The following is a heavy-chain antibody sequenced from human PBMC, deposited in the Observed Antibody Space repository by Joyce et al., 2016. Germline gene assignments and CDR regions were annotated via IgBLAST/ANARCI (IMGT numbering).Heavy chain of an antibody. CDR2: INTNSGDT. D-gene: IGHD1-14*01. J-gene: IGHJ6*01. CDR1: GYIFTDYF. Sequence: QVQLVQSGAEVKKPGASVKVSCKASGYIFTDYFVHWVRQALGQGLGWMRCINTNSGDTHSAQKSQFWVTLTLYTSIRTAYMELRRRKSDDTAIYYCARASKGWDGIIYKGMGVWWEGSTVTISS. V-gene: IGHV1-2*04. CDR3: ARASKGWDGIIYKGMGV.